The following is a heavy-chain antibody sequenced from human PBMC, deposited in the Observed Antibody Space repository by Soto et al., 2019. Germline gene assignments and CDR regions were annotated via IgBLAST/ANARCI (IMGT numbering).Heavy chain of an antibody. CDR3: ARGAKIAAAGTGGDAFDI. CDR2: IYHSGST. V-gene: IGHV4-4*02. J-gene: IGHJ3*02. D-gene: IGHD6-13*01. CDR1: GGSISSSNW. Sequence: SETLSLTCAVSGGSISSSNWWSWVRQPPGKGLGWIGEIYHSGSTNYNPSLKSRVTISVDKSKNQFSLKLSSVTAADTAVYYCARGAKIAAAGTGGDAFDIWGQGTMVTVSS.